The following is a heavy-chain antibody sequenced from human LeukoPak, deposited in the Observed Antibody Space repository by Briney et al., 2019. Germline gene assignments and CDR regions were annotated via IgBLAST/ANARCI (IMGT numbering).Heavy chain of an antibody. CDR1: GFTFSTYT. J-gene: IGHJ4*02. Sequence: RSGGSLRLSCAASGFTFSTYTISWVRQAPGKGLEWVSAMNGDGDYTYYADSVKGRFTVSRDNSKNTLYLQINSLRADDTAVYYCAKDPIYVGATNLDYWGQGTLVTVSS. V-gene: IGHV3-23*01. CDR2: MNGDGDYT. D-gene: IGHD1-26*01. CDR3: AKDPIYVGATNLDY.